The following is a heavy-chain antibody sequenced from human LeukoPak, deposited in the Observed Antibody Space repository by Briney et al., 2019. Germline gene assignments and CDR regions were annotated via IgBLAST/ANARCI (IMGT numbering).Heavy chain of an antibody. Sequence: GGSLRLSCGASGFTSSSYGMHWVRQAPGKGLEWVAFIRYGGNNKYYADSVKGRFTVSRDNAKNTLYLQMNSLRADDTAVYYCVKDSSDWAFDYWGQGTLVTVSS. D-gene: IGHD6-19*01. CDR1: GFTSSSYG. CDR2: IRYGGNNK. J-gene: IGHJ4*02. CDR3: VKDSSDWAFDY. V-gene: IGHV3-30*02.